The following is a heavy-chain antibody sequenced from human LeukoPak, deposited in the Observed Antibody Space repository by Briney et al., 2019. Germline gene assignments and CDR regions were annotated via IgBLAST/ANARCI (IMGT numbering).Heavy chain of an antibody. D-gene: IGHD1-26*01. J-gene: IGHJ4*02. Sequence: PGGSLRLSCAASGFTFSSYEMNWVRQAPGKGLEWVSYISSSGSTIYYADSVKGRFTISRDNAKNSLYLQMNSLRAEDTAVYYCEPGGAKAMGDYWGQGTLVTVSS. CDR3: EPGGAKAMGDY. CDR2: ISSSGSTI. V-gene: IGHV3-48*03. CDR1: GFTFSSYE.